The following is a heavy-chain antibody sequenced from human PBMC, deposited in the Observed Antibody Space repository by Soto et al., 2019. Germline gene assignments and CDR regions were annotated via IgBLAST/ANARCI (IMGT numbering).Heavy chain of an antibody. Sequence: QVQLQESGPGLVKPSETLSLTCTVSGGSILRSADYWGWVSQPPGKGLEWIAGIYYTGTTYHNPSIKSRVSISADTSKNQISLNLCSVTAADTTVYYCVRRDLAWWSEHWGQGTLVTVSS. D-gene: IGHD3-3*01. CDR1: GGSILRSADY. J-gene: IGHJ5*02. CDR2: IYYTGTT. V-gene: IGHV4-39*01. CDR3: VRRDLAWWSEH.